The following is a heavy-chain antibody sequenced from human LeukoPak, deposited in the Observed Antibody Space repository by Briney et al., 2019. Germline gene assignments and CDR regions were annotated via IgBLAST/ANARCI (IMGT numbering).Heavy chain of an antibody. V-gene: IGHV5-51*01. Sequence: GESLKISCKASGYSFSTYWSGWVRQMPGKGLELLAIIDPGDSDTRYSPSFQGQVTISADKSISTAYLQWSSLKASDTAMYYCARPYCSSTSCPTFFQHWGQGTLVTVSS. CDR1: GYSFSTYW. CDR3: ARPYCSSTSCPTFFQH. J-gene: IGHJ1*01. CDR2: IDPGDSDT. D-gene: IGHD2-2*01.